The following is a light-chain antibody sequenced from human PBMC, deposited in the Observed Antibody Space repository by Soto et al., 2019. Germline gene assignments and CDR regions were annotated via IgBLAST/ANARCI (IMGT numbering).Light chain of an antibody. J-gene: IGLJ7*01. Sequence: QSVLTQLPSASGTPGQRVTISCSGSSSNIGSNYVYWYQQLPGTAPKLLIYRNNQRPSGVPDRFSGSKSGTSASLAISGLRSEDEADYYCAAWDDSLSGLAVFGGGTQLTVL. CDR3: AAWDDSLSGLAV. V-gene: IGLV1-47*01. CDR1: SSNIGSNY. CDR2: RNN.